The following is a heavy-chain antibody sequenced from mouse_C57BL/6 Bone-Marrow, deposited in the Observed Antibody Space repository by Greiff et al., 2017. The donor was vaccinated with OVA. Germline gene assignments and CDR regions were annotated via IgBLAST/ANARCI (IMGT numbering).Heavy chain of an antibody. CDR1: GYTFTGYW. V-gene: IGHV1-9*01. CDR2: ILPGSGST. J-gene: IGHJ4*01. CDR3: ASDQDYAMDY. Sequence: VQLQQSGAELMKPGASVKLSCKATGYTFTGYWIGWVKQRPGHGLEWIGEILPGSGSTTYNEKFKGKATFTADTSSNTAYMQLSSLTTEDSAIYYCASDQDYAMDYWGQGTSVTVSS.